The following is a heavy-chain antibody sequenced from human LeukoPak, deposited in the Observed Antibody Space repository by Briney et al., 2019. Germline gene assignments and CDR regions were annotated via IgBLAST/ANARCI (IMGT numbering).Heavy chain of an antibody. J-gene: IGHJ6*02. Sequence: ASVKVSCKASGYTFTSYYIHWVRQAPGQGFEWMGIIHPSGGSTSYAQRFQGRVTVTRDTSTSTLYMELSSLRSEDTAVYYCARDARLQYYGMDVWGQGTTVTVSS. CDR1: GYTFTSYY. CDR3: ARDARLQYYGMDV. V-gene: IGHV1-46*01. CDR2: IHPSGGST.